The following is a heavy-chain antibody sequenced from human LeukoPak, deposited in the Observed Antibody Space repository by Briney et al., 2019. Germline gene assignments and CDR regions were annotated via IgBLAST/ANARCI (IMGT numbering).Heavy chain of an antibody. CDR3: AKGGYCSGGSCYLVSPFDY. CDR2: ISGSGGST. CDR1: GFTFSGYC. J-gene: IGHJ4*02. D-gene: IGHD2-15*01. V-gene: IGHV3-23*01. Sequence: GGSLRLSCAASGFTFSGYCMNWVRQAPGKGLEWVSAISGSGGSTYYADSVKGRFTISRDNSKNTLYLQMNSLRAEDTAVYYCAKGGYCSGGSCYLVSPFDYWGQGTLVTVSS.